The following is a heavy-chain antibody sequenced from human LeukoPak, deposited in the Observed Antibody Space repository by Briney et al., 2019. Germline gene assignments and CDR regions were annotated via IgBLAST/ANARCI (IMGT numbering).Heavy chain of an antibody. CDR1: GGSISSYY. J-gene: IGHJ4*02. Sequence: SETLSLTCTVSGGSISSYYWSWIRQPPGKGLEWIGYIYYSGSTSYNPSLKSRVTISVDSSKNQFSLKLSSVTAADTAMYYCAAYSIAAVGNEYYFDYWGQGTLVTVSS. D-gene: IGHD6-13*01. CDR3: AAYSIAAVGNEYYFDY. V-gene: IGHV4-59*12. CDR2: IYYSGST.